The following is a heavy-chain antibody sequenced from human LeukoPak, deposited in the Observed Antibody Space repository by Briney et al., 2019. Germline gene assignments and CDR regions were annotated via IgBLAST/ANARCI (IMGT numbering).Heavy chain of an antibody. D-gene: IGHD3-3*01. CDR3: ARVAESRGDFWSGYTYYYYYYMDV. Sequence: GGSLRLSCAASGFTFSSYWMSWVRQAPGKGLEWVANIKQDGSEKYYVDSVKGRFTISRDNAKNSLYLQMNSLRAEDTAVYYCARVAESRGDFWSGYTYYYYYYMDVWGKGTTVTVSS. CDR1: GFTFSSYW. V-gene: IGHV3-7*01. CDR2: IKQDGSEK. J-gene: IGHJ6*03.